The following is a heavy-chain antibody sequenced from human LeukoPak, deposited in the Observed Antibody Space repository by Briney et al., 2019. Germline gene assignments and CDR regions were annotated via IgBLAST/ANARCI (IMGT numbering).Heavy chain of an antibody. V-gene: IGHV4-59*01. CDR3: AKRGYSYDPGYYYYYMDV. CDR2: IYYSGST. Sequence: SETLSLTCTVSGGSISSYYWSWIRQPPGKGLEWIGYIYYSGSTNYNPSLKSRVTISVDTSKNQFSLKLSSVTAADTAVYYCAKRGYSYDPGYYYYYMDVWGKGTTVTVSS. D-gene: IGHD5-18*01. J-gene: IGHJ6*03. CDR1: GGSISSYY.